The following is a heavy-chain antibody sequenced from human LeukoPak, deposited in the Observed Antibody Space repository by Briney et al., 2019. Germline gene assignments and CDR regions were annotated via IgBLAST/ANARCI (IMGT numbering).Heavy chain of an antibody. V-gene: IGHV3-23*01. CDR1: GFTFSSYA. CDR2: ISNDGVRT. Sequence: GGSLRLSCRFSGFTFSSYAMIWVRQAPGEGLEGISGISNDGVRTFYADAVKGRFTISRDNSKNTLHLQMNSLRVEDTAIYYCAKQKLAVIVSQGFDVWGQGTMVTASS. D-gene: IGHD2-15*01. J-gene: IGHJ3*01. CDR3: AKQKLAVIVSQGFDV.